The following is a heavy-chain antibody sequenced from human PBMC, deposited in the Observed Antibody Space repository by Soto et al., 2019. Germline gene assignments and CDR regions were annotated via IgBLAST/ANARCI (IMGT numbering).Heavy chain of an antibody. CDR1: GYSFTSYW. D-gene: IGHD6-6*01. J-gene: IGHJ6*02. Sequence: GESLKIPCKGSGYSFTSYWIGWVRQMPGKGLEWMGIIYPGDSDTRYSPSFQGQVTISADKSISTAYLQWSSLKASDTAMYYCARGSSSHYYYYGMDVWGQGTTVTVSS. V-gene: IGHV5-51*01. CDR3: ARGSSSHYYYYGMDV. CDR2: IYPGDSDT.